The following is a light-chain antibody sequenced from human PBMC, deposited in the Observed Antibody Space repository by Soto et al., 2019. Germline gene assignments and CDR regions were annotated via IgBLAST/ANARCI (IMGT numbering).Light chain of an antibody. CDR3: CSYTSTSTLYV. V-gene: IGLV2-14*01. CDR2: EVS. J-gene: IGLJ1*01. Sequence: QSALTQPASVSGSPGQSVTISCTGTSSDLGGYNYVSWYQQHPGKVPKLMIYEVSNRPSGISNRFSGSKSGNTASLTISGLQDEDEADYYCCSYTSTSTLYVFGTGTKVTVL. CDR1: SSDLGGYNY.